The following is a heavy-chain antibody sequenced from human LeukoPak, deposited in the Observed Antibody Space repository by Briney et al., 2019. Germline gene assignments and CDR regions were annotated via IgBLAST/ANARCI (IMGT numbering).Heavy chain of an antibody. Sequence: ASVKVSCKASGYTFTRNYIHWGRQAPGRGLEWMGMIYPRDGSTSYAQKFQGRVTMTRDTSTNTVYMELSSLRSEDTAVYFCARATLSDYYFNYWGQGTLVTVSS. CDR3: ARATLSDYYFNY. CDR1: GYTFTRNY. V-gene: IGHV1-46*01. CDR2: IYPRDGST. J-gene: IGHJ4*02.